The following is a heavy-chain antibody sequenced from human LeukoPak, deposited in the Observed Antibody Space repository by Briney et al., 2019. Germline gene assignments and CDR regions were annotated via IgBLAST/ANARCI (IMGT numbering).Heavy chain of an antibody. D-gene: IGHD2-2*01. Sequence: EASVKVSCKASGYTFTSYGISWVRQAPGQGLEWMGWISAYNGNTNYAQKLQGRVTMTTDTSTSTAYMELRSLRSDDTAVYYCARDSPYCSSTSCYQFDYWGQGTLVTVSS. CDR2: ISAYNGNT. J-gene: IGHJ4*02. CDR1: GYTFTSYG. CDR3: ARDSPYCSSTSCYQFDY. V-gene: IGHV1-18*01.